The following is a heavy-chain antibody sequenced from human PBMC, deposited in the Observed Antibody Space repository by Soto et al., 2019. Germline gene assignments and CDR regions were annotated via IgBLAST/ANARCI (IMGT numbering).Heavy chain of an antibody. D-gene: IGHD3-16*01. Sequence: QITLKESGPTLVKPTQTLTLTCTFSGFSLSTSGVGVGWIRQPPGKALEWVALIYWDDAKEYSPSLKSRLTLTTDTSKNQVALTMTNMAPVDTATFYCAHKGGGDRILDYWGQGTLVTVSS. CDR3: AHKGGGDRILDY. CDR1: GFSLSTSGVG. V-gene: IGHV2-5*02. J-gene: IGHJ4*02. CDR2: IYWDDAK.